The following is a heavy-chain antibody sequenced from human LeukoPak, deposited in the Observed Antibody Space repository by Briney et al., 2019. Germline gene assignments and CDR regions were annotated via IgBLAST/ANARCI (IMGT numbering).Heavy chain of an antibody. Sequence: AGGCRRPSCAAYGLTFTSTGTGWVRRPPGMGRECVSAIGGSGGSTNYAQYVQGRFTISRDNSKNTLYLQLNSLRAEDTAVYFCARVDYYGSGSYSPFDYWGQGAMVTVSS. D-gene: IGHD3-10*01. V-gene: IGHV3-23*01. J-gene: IGHJ4*02. CDR3: ARVDYYGSGSYSPFDY. CDR1: GLTFTSTG. CDR2: IGGSGGST.